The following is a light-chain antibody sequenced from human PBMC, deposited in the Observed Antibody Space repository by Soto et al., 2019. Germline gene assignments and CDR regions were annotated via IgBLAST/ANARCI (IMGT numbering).Light chain of an antibody. CDR1: QSVGTY. J-gene: IGKJ5*01. V-gene: IGKV3-11*01. CDR2: DAS. Sequence: DTVLTQTTGTLSLSPGERATVSCRASQSVGTYLAWYQQKPGQAPRLLIYDASNRATGIAPRFRGSGSGTDFTLTISSVEPEDFAVYICPQRSNWPPTFGQGRRLAIK. CDR3: PQRSNWPPT.